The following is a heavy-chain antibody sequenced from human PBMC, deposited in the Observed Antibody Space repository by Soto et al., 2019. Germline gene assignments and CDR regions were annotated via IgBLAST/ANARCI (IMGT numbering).Heavy chain of an antibody. J-gene: IGHJ5*02. CDR1: GGSISSSSYY. Sequence: SETLSLTCTVSGGSISSSSYYWGWIRQPPGKGLEWIGSIYYSGSTYYNPSLKSRVTISVDTSKNQFSLKLSSGTAADTAVYYCASSYYDFWSGYYTAHNCSDPWRQRTLVTVSS. D-gene: IGHD3-3*01. CDR3: ASSYYDFWSGYYTAHNCSDP. CDR2: IYYSGST. V-gene: IGHV4-39*01.